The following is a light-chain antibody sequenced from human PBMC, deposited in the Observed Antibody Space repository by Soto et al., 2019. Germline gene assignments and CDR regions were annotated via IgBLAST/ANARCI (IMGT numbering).Light chain of an antibody. V-gene: IGKV3-15*01. CDR3: HHFNTWPPKA. CDR1: QNISTN. Sequence: DIVMTQSPATLSVSPGERATLSCRASQNISTNVAWYQQKPGQAPRLLLLSASSRLSDIPARFSGSGSGTEFTLTISGLQSVDVAVYYCHHFNTWPPKAFGQGTKVEFK. CDR2: SAS. J-gene: IGKJ1*01.